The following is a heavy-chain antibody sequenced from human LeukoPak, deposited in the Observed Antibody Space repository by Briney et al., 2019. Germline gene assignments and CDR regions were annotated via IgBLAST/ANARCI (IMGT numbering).Heavy chain of an antibody. Sequence: ASVKVSCKPSGYSFYDFYIHWVRQAPGQGLEWMGWIDPNSGGRNHAQKFQGRVTMTRDTSSTTAYMVLSSLTSDDTAVYYCARGGCSGGSCYSSWFDPWGQGTLVSVSS. J-gene: IGHJ5*02. CDR1: GYSFYDFY. CDR3: ARGGCSGGSCYSSWFDP. CDR2: IDPNSGGR. D-gene: IGHD2-15*01. V-gene: IGHV1-2*02.